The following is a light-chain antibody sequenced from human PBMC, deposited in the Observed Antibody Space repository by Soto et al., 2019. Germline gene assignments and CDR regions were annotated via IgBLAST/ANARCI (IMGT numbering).Light chain of an antibody. CDR2: EVS. Sequence: QSVLTQPPSASGSPGQSVTISCTGTSSDVGGYNYVSWYQQHPGKAPKLMIYEVSKRPSGVPDRFSGSKSGNTASLTVSGLQAGDEADYYCSSYAGSNNPYVFGTGTKVTVL. CDR3: SSYAGSNNPYV. V-gene: IGLV2-8*01. CDR1: SSDVGGYNY. J-gene: IGLJ1*01.